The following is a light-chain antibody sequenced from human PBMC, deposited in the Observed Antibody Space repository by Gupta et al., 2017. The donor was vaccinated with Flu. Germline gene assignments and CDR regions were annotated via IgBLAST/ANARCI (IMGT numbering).Light chain of an antibody. J-gene: IGKJ2*03. CDR3: QQDGSSPFS. Sequence: EIVLTQSPDTLSLSTGERATLSCRASQSVSSSYLAWYQQKPGQAPRLLIYGASSRATGIPDRFSGSGSGTDFTLTISRLEPEDFAVYYCQQDGSSPFSFGQGTKLEIK. V-gene: IGKV3-20*01. CDR2: GAS. CDR1: QSVSSSY.